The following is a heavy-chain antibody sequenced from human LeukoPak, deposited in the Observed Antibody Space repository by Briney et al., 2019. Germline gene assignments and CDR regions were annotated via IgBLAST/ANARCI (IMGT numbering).Heavy chain of an antibody. J-gene: IGHJ4*02. CDR2: IYYSASA. CDR3: ARRSKNSDIFDY. V-gene: IGHV4-59*08. Sequence: PSETLSLTCTVSGGSISSYYWSWIRQPPGKGLEWIGYIYYSASANYNSSLKSRVTISVDTSKNQLSLKLSSVTAADTALYYCARRSKNSDIFDYWGQGILVTVSS. D-gene: IGHD1-7*01. CDR1: GGSISSYY.